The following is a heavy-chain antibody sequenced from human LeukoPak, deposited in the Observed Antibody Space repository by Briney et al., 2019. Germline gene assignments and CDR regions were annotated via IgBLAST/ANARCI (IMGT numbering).Heavy chain of an antibody. J-gene: IGHJ4*02. Sequence: ASVKVSCKASGYTFTSYDINWVRQATGQGLEWMGWMNPNSGNTGYAQKFQGRVTMTRDTSISTAYMELSRLRSDDTAVYYCARVSGYSSGWYNYWGQGTLVTVSS. CDR2: MNPNSGNT. V-gene: IGHV1-8*01. D-gene: IGHD6-19*01. CDR3: ARVSGYSSGWYNY. CDR1: GYTFTSYD.